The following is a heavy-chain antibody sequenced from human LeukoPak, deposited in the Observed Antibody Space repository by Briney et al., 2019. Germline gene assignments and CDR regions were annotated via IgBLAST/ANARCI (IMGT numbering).Heavy chain of an antibody. CDR2: IYYSGST. V-gene: IGHV4-39*07. Sequence: PSETLSLTCTVSGGSISSSSYYWGWIRQPPGKGLEWIGSIYYSGSTYYNPSLKSRVTMSVDTSKNQFSLKLSSVTAADTAVYYCARALYRAFDIWGQGTMVTVSS. J-gene: IGHJ3*02. CDR1: GGSISSSSYY. CDR3: ARALYRAFDI. D-gene: IGHD1-26*01.